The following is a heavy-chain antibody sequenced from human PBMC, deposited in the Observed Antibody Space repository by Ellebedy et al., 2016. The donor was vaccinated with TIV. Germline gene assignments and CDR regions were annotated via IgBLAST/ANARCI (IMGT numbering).Heavy chain of an antibody. D-gene: IGHD3-16*01. Sequence: SETLSLTCTVSGGSISSGGYYWSWIRQHPGKGLEWIGYIYYSGSTYYNPSLKSLVTISVDTSKNQFSLKLSSVTAADTAVYYWARGVGDYFDYWGQGTLVTVSS. V-gene: IGHV4-31*01. CDR3: ARGVGDYFDY. CDR1: GGSISSGGYY. J-gene: IGHJ4*02. CDR2: IYYSGST.